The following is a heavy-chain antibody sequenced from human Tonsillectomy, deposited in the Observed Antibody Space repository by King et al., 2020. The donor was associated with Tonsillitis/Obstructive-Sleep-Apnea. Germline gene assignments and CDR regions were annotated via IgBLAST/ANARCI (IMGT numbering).Heavy chain of an antibody. Sequence: VQLVESGGGVVQPGRSLRLSCAASGFTFSSYAMHWVRQAPGKGLEWVAIITFDGINTYYADAVKGRVTMSRDNAKNTMYLQMNSLGPEDTAAYYCARMIDATSATYYKDPGRNDYYYAMDVWGQGTTVTVSS. D-gene: IGHD3-10*01. CDR3: ARMIDATSATYYKDPGRNDYYYAMDV. V-gene: IGHV3-30*04. J-gene: IGHJ6*02. CDR1: GFTFSSYA. CDR2: ITFDGINT.